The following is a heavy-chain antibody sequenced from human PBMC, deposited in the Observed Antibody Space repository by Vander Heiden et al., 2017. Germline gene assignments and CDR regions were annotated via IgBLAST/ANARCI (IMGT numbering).Heavy chain of an antibody. CDR1: GFTFLGVA. J-gene: IGHJ4*02. Sequence: QVQLVESGGGVVQPGRSLRLSCAASGFTFLGVAMHWVRRAPGKGLEWVALVSADGTKTHYADSVKGRFTISRDNSKHMLYLEMNSLGPEDTAVYFCAKDRDSSGYYFQYWGQGTRVTVSS. D-gene: IGHD3-22*01. CDR2: VSADGTKT. CDR3: AKDRDSSGYYFQY. V-gene: IGHV3-30*18.